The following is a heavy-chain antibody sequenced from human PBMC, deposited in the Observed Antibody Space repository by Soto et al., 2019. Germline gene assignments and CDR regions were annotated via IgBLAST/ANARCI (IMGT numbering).Heavy chain of an antibody. Sequence: SETLSLTCTVSGGSISSSSYYWGWIRQPPGKGLEWIGSIYYSGSNYYNPSLKSRVTISVDTSKNQLSLKLSSVTAADTAVYYCARCYGSGSQADYYYGMDVWGQGTTVTVSS. CDR3: ARCYGSGSQADYYYGMDV. J-gene: IGHJ6*02. CDR1: GGSISSSSYY. CDR2: IYYSGSN. D-gene: IGHD3-10*01. V-gene: IGHV4-39*01.